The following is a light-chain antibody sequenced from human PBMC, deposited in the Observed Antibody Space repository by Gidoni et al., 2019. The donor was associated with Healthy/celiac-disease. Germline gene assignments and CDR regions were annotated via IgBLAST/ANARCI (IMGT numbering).Light chain of an antibody. CDR2: KAS. J-gene: IGKJ2*01. CDR1: QSISSW. V-gene: IGKV1-5*03. CDR3: QQYNSYPYT. Sequence: DIQMTQSPSTLSASVGDRVTITCRASQSISSWLAWYQQKPGKAPKLLIYKASSLESGVPSRFSGSGSGAEFTLTISSLQPDDFATYYCQQYNSYPYTFGQGTKLEIK.